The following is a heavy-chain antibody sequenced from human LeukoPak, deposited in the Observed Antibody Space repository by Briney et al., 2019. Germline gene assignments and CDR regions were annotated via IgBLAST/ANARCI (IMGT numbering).Heavy chain of an antibody. CDR1: GFSFSSYA. Sequence: GGSLRLSCAVSGFSFSSYAMAWVRQAPGKGLEWVSVISGSGSSTSYADSVKGRLTISRDNSKNTLYPQMNTLRAEDTAVYYCAKVGSGWYYFDYWGQGTLVTVSS. V-gene: IGHV3-23*01. D-gene: IGHD6-19*01. CDR3: AKVGSGWYYFDY. CDR2: ISGSGSST. J-gene: IGHJ4*02.